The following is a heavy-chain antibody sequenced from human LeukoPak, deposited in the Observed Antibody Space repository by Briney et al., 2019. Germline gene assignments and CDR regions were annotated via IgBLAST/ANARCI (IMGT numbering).Heavy chain of an antibody. CDR2: IKQDGSQK. D-gene: IGHD6-13*01. V-gene: IGHV3-7*03. Sequence: GGSLRLSCAAYGFTFSSYWMSWVRQAPGKGLEWVANIKQDGSQKYYVHSVKGRFTISRDKAKNSLYLQMNSLRAEDTAMYYCTCPSAAGPNWGQGTLVTVSS. CDR3: TCPSAAGPN. CDR1: GFTFSSYW. J-gene: IGHJ4*02.